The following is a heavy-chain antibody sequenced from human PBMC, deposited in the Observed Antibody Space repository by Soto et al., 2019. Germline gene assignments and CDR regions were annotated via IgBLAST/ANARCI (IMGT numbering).Heavy chain of an antibody. CDR1: GGSVSSGSYY. CDR2: IYYSGST. V-gene: IGHV4-61*01. Sequence: SETLSLTCTVSGGSVSSGSYYWSWIRRPPGKGLEWIGYIYYSGSTNYNPSLKSRVTISVDTSKNQFSLKLSSVTAADTAVYYCARTELGYQLLFNYYYGMDVWGQGTTVTVSS. D-gene: IGHD2-2*01. J-gene: IGHJ6*02. CDR3: ARTELGYQLLFNYYYGMDV.